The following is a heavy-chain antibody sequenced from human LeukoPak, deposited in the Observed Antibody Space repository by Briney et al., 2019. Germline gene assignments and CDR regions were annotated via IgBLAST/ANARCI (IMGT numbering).Heavy chain of an antibody. CDR1: GGSISSDY. V-gene: IGHV4-4*07. Sequence: SQTLSLTCTVSGGSISSDYWSWIRQPAGKGLEWIGRIYTIGSTNYNPYLKSRATMSVDTSKNQFSLKLSSVPAADPGVYYCARDGRYCSSTSCYLGWFDPWGQGTLVSVS. J-gene: IGHJ5*02. CDR3: ARDGRYCSSTSCYLGWFDP. D-gene: IGHD2-2*01. CDR2: IYTIGST.